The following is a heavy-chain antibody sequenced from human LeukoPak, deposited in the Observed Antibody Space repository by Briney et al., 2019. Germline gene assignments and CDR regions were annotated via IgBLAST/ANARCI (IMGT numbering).Heavy chain of an antibody. V-gene: IGHV4-59*01. D-gene: IGHD1-26*01. CDR3: ARAKYSGSLNDY. CDR1: GGSISSYY. CDR2: IYYSGST. Sequence: SETLSLTCAVSGGSISSYYWSWIRQPPGKGLEWIGYIYYSGSTNYNPSLKSRVTISVDTSKNQFSLKLSSVTAADTAVYYCARAKYSGSLNDYWGQGTLVTVSS. J-gene: IGHJ4*02.